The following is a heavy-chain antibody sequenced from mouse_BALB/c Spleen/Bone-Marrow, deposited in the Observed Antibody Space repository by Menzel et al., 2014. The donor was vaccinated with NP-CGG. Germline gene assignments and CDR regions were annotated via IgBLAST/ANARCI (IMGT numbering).Heavy chain of an antibody. Sequence: VQRVESGAELAKPGASVKMSCKAPGYTFTSYWMHWVKQRPGQGLEWIGYINPSTGYTEYNQKFKDKATLTADKSSSTAYMQLSSLTSEDSAVYYCAGWGQLGLRKAWFAYWGQGTLVTVSA. CDR1: GYTFTSYW. J-gene: IGHJ3*01. V-gene: IGHV1-7*01. CDR2: INPSTGYT. CDR3: AGWGQLGLRKAWFAY. D-gene: IGHD3-1*01.